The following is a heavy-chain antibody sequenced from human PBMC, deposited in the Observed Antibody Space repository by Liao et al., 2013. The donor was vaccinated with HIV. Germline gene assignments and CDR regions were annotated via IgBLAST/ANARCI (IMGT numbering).Heavy chain of an antibody. Sequence: QVQLQESGPGLVKPSETLSLTCTVSGGSISSYYWSWIRQPAGKGLEWIGRIYTSGSTNYNPSLKSRVTMSVDTSKNQFSLKLSSVTAADTAVYYCARDKWEGRGVRYYYMDVWGKGTTVTVSS. CDR3: ARDKWEGRGVRYYYMDV. CDR2: IYTSGST. CDR1: GGSISSYY. D-gene: IGHD1-26*01. J-gene: IGHJ6*03. V-gene: IGHV4-4*07.